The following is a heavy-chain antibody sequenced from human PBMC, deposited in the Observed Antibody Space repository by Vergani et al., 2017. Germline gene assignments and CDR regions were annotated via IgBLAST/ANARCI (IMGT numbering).Heavy chain of an antibody. Sequence: QVQLQESGPGLVKPSETLSLTCTVSGGSISSYYWSWIRQPAGKGLEWIGRIYTSGSTNYNPSLKSRVTISVDTSKNQFSLKLSSVTAADTAVYYCARGMWDYYDSSGYYYPYYGMDVWGQGTTVTVSS. CDR1: GGSISSYY. J-gene: IGHJ6*02. D-gene: IGHD3-22*01. CDR3: ARGMWDYYDSSGYYYPYYGMDV. V-gene: IGHV4-4*07. CDR2: IYTSGST.